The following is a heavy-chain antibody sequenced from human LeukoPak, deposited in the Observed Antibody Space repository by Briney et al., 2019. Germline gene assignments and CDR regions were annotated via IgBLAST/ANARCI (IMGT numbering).Heavy chain of an antibody. CDR2: ISGSGGST. CDR1: GFTFSSYA. Sequence: GGSLRLSCAASGFTFSSYAMSWVRQAPGKGLEWVSAISGSGGSTYYADSVKGRFTISRDNSKNTLYLQMNSLRAEDTAVYYCARDKRGSWLIMDVWGKGTTVTVSS. J-gene: IGHJ6*03. CDR3: ARDKRGSWLIMDV. V-gene: IGHV3-23*01. D-gene: IGHD1-26*01.